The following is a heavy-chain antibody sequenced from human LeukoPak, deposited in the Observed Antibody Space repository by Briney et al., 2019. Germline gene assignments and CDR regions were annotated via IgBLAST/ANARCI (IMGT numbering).Heavy chain of an antibody. Sequence: GASVTVSRMASVYTFTSYYMHWVRQAPGRGREWMGIINPSGGSTSYAQKFQGRVTMTRDMSTSTVYMELSSLRSEDTAVYYCARAREQLDYFDYWGQGTLVTVSS. CDR2: INPSGGST. D-gene: IGHD6-13*01. CDR1: VYTFTSYY. V-gene: IGHV1-46*01. CDR3: ARAREQLDYFDY. J-gene: IGHJ4*02.